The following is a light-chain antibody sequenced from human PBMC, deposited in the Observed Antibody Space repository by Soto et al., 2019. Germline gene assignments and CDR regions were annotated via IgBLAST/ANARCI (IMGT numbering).Light chain of an antibody. Sequence: QLVLTQPASVSGSPGQSITISCTGTSSDVGGYNYVSWYQQHPGKAPKVMIYEVSNRPSGVSNRFSGSKSGNTASLTISGLQAEDEADYYCSSYTSTNTVIFGGGTKLTVL. CDR2: EVS. V-gene: IGLV2-14*01. CDR3: SSYTSTNTVI. J-gene: IGLJ2*01. CDR1: SSDVGGYNY.